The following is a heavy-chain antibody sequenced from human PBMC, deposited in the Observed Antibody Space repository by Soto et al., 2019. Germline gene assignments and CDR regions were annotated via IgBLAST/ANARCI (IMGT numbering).Heavy chain of an antibody. CDR1: GFTFTSSA. CDR3: AATERPITGTTGYFDY. CDR2: IVVGSGNT. D-gene: IGHD1-20*01. Sequence: AASVKVSCKASGFTFTSSAMQWVRQARGQRLEWIGWIVVGSGNTNYAQKFQERVTITRDMSTSTAYMELSSLRSEDTAVYYCAATERPITGTTGYFDYWGQGTLVTVSS. V-gene: IGHV1-58*02. J-gene: IGHJ4*02.